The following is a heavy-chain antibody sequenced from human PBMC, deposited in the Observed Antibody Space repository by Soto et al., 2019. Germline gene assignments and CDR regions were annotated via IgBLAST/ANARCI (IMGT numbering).Heavy chain of an antibody. Sequence: SETLSLTCTVSGGSISSGGYYWSWIRQHPGKGLEWIGYIYYSGSTYYNPSLKSRVTISVDTSKNQFSLKLSSVTAADTAVYYCARDYYGSGSYDFWCQGTLVTVSS. CDR2: IYYSGST. J-gene: IGHJ4*02. CDR1: GGSISSGGYY. D-gene: IGHD3-10*01. CDR3: ARDYYGSGSYDF. V-gene: IGHV4-31*03.